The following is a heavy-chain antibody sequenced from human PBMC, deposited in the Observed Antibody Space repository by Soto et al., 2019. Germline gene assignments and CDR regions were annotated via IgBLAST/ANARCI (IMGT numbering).Heavy chain of an antibody. J-gene: IGHJ4*02. CDR3: AIDLSGNSVSVWY. Sequence: QVQLVESVGGVVQPGRSLRLSCAASGFTFSSYGMHWVRQAPGKGLAWVAVISYDGSDKYYADSVKGRFTISRDNSKHTLYLQMNSLRAEYTSVYYCAIDLSGNSVSVWYWGQETLVTVSS. D-gene: IGHD3-16*01. CDR2: ISYDGSDK. CDR1: GFTFSSYG. V-gene: IGHV3-30*03.